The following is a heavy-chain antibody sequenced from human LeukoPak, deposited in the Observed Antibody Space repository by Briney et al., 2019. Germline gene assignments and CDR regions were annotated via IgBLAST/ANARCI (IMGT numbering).Heavy chain of an antibody. CDR3: ARWGNDYSQFDS. J-gene: IGHJ4*02. CDR2: ISSTSTTT. Sequence: PGGSLRLSCVASGFSFSNFGMNWVRQAPGKGQEWVSYISSTSTTTSYADSVKGRFTISRDNSKNTLFLQMNSLRTEDTAVYFCARWGNDYSQFDSWGQGTLVTVS. V-gene: IGHV3-48*01. CDR1: GFSFSNFG. D-gene: IGHD4-11*01.